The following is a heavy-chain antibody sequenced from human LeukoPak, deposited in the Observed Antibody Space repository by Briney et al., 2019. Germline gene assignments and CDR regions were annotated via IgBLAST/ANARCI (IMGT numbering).Heavy chain of an antibody. J-gene: IGHJ3*02. CDR2: IYYSGST. Sequence: SETLSLTCTVSGGSISSYYWSWIRQPPGKGLEWIGYIYYSGSTNQNPSLKSRVTISVDTSKKQFSLKLNSVTAADTAVYYCARGDYVNAFDIWGQGTMVTVSS. D-gene: IGHD4-17*01. CDR1: GGSISSYY. CDR3: ARGDYVNAFDI. V-gene: IGHV4-59*01.